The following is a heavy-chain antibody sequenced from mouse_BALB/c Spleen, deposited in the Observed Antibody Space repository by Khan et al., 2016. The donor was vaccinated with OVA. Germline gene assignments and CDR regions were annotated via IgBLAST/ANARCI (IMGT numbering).Heavy chain of an antibody. J-gene: IGHJ2*01. Sequence: QVQLMQSGADLAKPGASVKMSCKASGYTFSTYWIHWVQQRPGQGLEWIGYINPSSGYTYYTQTLNDQSTLSTDKSSSTAYMQLSSLTSEDSAVYYCARDRIDYWGQGTTLTVSS. V-gene: IGHV1-7*01. CDR2: INPSSGYT. CDR3: ARDRIDY. CDR1: GYTFSTYW.